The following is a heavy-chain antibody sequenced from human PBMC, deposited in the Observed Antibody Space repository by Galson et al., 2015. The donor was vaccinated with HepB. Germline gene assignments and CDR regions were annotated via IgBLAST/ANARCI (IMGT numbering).Heavy chain of an antibody. CDR2: IYFSGST. J-gene: IGHJ5*02. Sequence: LSLTCTVSGDSISSSSYYWGWIRQPPGKGLEWIGSIYFSGSTYYNPSLKSRVTISMDTSKNQFSLTLSSVTAADTAVYYCARELMVRSFDPWGQGTLVTVSS. V-gene: IGHV4-39*07. CDR1: GDSISSSSYY. D-gene: IGHD3-10*01. CDR3: ARELMVRSFDP.